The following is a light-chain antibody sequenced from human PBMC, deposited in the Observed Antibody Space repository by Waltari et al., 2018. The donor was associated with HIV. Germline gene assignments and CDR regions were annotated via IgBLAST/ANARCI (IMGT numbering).Light chain of an antibody. V-gene: IGLV7-46*01. J-gene: IGLJ2*01. CDR3: LLSYDGPRV. Sequence: QAVVTQEPSLPVSPRGTVTLTCASSTGAVTSGHSPYWFQQRPGQAPRTLIHDTSNKHSWTPARFSGSLLGGKAALTLSGAQPEDEAEYYCLLSYDGPRVFGGGTKLTVL. CDR1: TGAVTSGHS. CDR2: DTS.